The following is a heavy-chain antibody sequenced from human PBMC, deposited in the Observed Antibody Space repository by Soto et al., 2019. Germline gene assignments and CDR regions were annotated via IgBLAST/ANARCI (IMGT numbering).Heavy chain of an antibody. CDR2: ISNGGDYI. CDR3: ARDESAGSSIRY. J-gene: IGHJ4*02. V-gene: IGHV3-21*01. D-gene: IGHD3-3*02. CDR1: GSPFSTYG. Sequence: EVQVVESGGGLVKPGGSPRLSCTASGSPFSTYGMNWVRQAPGKGLEWISSISNGGDYIYYADSVQGRFTISRDNAKNSLYLQMNSLRAEDTAVYFCARDESAGSSIRYWGQGTLVTVSS.